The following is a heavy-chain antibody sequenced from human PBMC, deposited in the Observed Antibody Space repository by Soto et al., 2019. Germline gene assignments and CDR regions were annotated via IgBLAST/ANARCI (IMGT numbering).Heavy chain of an antibody. D-gene: IGHD3-22*01. CDR3: AHRLPHPYDSSVYGNNPPGEFDY. Sequence: SGPTLVQPTQTLTLTCTFSGFSLSTSGVGVGWIRQPPGKALEWLALIYWNDDKRYSPSLKSRLTITQDTSKNQVVLTMTNMDPVDTATYYCAHRLPHPYDSSVYGNNPPGEFDYWGQGTLVTVSS. CDR2: IYWNDDK. V-gene: IGHV2-5*01. CDR1: GFSLSTSGVG. J-gene: IGHJ4*02.